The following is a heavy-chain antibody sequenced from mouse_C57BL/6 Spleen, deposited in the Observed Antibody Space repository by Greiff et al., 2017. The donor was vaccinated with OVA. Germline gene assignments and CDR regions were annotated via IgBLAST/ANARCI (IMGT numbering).Heavy chain of an antibody. J-gene: IGHJ4*01. CDR3: ASPSTTVDYYAMDY. CDR2: IWSGGST. V-gene: IGHV2-2*01. D-gene: IGHD1-1*01. Sequence: QVQLKESGPGLVQPSQSLSITCTVSGFSLTSSGVHWVRQSPGQGLEWLGVIWSGGSTDYNAAFISRLSISKDNSKSQVFFKMNSLQADDPAIYYCASPSTTVDYYAMDYWGQGTSVTVSA. CDR1: GFSLTSSG.